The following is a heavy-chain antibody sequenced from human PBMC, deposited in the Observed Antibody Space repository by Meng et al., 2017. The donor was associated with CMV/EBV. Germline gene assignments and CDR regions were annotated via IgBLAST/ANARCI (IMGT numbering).Heavy chain of an antibody. D-gene: IGHD6-13*01. CDR2: ISYDGNNK. V-gene: IGHV3-30*04. Sequence: SCAASGFTFSSYAMHWVRQAPGKGLEWVAVISYDGNNKYYADSVKGRFTISRDNSKNTLYLQMNSLRAEDTAVYYCARGSTDDNSWYYYWGQGTLVTVSS. CDR3: ARGSTDDNSWYYY. J-gene: IGHJ4*02. CDR1: GFTFSSYA.